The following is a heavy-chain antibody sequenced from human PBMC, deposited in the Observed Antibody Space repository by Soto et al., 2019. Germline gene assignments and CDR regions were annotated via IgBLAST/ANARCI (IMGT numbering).Heavy chain of an antibody. CDR1: GFTFSSYG. Sequence: QVQLVESGGGVVQPGRSLRLSCAASGFTFSSYGMHWVRHAPGKGLEWVAVIWYDGSNKYYADSVKGRFTISSDNSKNTLYLQMNSLRAEDTAVYYCARDEDKGECELRYWGQGTLVTVSA. J-gene: IGHJ4*02. D-gene: IGHD3-16*01. CDR2: IWYDGSNK. V-gene: IGHV3-33*01. CDR3: ARDEDKGECELRY.